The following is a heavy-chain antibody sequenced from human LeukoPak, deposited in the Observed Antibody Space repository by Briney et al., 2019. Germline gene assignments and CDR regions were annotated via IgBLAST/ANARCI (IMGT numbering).Heavy chain of an antibody. CDR1: GFTFPIYA. V-gene: IGHV3-23*01. Sequence: AGGSLRLSCAASGFTFPIYAMTWVRQAPGKGLQWVSAITGSGSSTYYADSVKGRFTISRDNSKNSLYLRMNGLRAEDTAVYYCATLPRGPTGYVGYGGEDYWGQGTLVTVSS. CDR2: ITGSGSST. J-gene: IGHJ4*02. CDR3: ATLPRGPTGYVGYGGEDY. D-gene: IGHD5-12*01.